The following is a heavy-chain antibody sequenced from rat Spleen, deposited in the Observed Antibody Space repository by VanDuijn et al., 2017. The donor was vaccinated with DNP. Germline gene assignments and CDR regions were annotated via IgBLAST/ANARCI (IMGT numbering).Heavy chain of an antibody. CDR1: GFSLTSYT. CDR2: MSSGGST. J-gene: IGHJ3*01. CDR3: TRDWSRGPLAY. D-gene: IGHD4-3*01. Sequence: QVQLKESGPGLVQPSQTLSLTCTVSGFSLTSYTVSWVRQPPGKGLEWIAAMSSGGSTYYNSALKSRLSISRDTSKSQVFLKMNSLQTEDTAIYFCTRDWSRGPLAYWGQGTLVTVSS. V-gene: IGHV2-6*01.